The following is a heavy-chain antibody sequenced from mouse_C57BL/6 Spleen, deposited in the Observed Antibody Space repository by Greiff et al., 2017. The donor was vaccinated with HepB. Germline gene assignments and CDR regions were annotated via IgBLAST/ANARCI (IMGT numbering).Heavy chain of an antibody. J-gene: IGHJ3*01. CDR1: GYTFTDYN. CDR2: INPNNGGT. D-gene: IGHD2-1*01. CDR3: ARHGNYEEFAY. Sequence: EVQLQQSGPELVKPGASVKIPCKASGYTFTDYNMDWVKQSHGKSLEWIGDINPNNGGTIYNQKFKGKATLTVDKSSSTAYMELRSLTSEDTAVYYCARHGNYEEFAYWGQGTLVTVSA. V-gene: IGHV1-18*01.